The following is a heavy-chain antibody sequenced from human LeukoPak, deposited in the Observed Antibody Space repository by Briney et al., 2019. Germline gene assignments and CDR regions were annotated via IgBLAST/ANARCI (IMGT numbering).Heavy chain of an antibody. V-gene: IGHV3-15*01. Sequence: KPGGSLRLSCAASGFTFNYAWMSWVRQAPGKGLEWVGRIKSKTEGETTDYTAPVKGRFTISRDDLINTLYLQMISLKTEDTAVYYCATLYYSDTSGPPPWGQGTLVTVSS. CDR2: IKSKTEGETT. J-gene: IGHJ5*02. CDR1: GFTFNYAW. D-gene: IGHD3-22*01. CDR3: ATLYYSDTSGPPP.